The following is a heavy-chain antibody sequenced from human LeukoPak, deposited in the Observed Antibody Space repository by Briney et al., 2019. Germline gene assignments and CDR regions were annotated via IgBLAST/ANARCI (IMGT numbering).Heavy chain of an antibody. V-gene: IGHV3-33*06. CDR1: GFTFSSYG. Sequence: GGSLRLSCAASGFTFSSYGMHWVRQAPGKGLEWVAVIWYDGSNKYYADSVKGRFTISRDNSKNTLYLLMNSLRAEDTAVYYCAKWGVTGTEGLDYWGQGTLVTVSS. D-gene: IGHD1-20*01. J-gene: IGHJ4*02. CDR3: AKWGVTGTEGLDY. CDR2: IWYDGSNK.